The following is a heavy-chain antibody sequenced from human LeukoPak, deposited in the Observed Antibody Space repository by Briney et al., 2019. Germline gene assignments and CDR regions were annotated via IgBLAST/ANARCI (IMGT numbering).Heavy chain of an antibody. V-gene: IGHV4-4*07. J-gene: IGHJ4*02. Sequence: SETLSLTCTVSGGSISNYYCSWIRQPAGEGLEWIGRINTSGSTDYNPSLKSRVTMSVDTSKNQFSLNLRSLTAADTAVYYCARSRGTTLVTRFDYWGQGTLVTVSS. CDR2: INTSGST. CDR1: GGSISNYY. CDR3: ARSRGTTLVTRFDY. D-gene: IGHD5-18*01.